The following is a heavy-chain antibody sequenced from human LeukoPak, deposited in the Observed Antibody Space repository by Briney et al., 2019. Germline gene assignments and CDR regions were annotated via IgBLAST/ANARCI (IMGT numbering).Heavy chain of an antibody. D-gene: IGHD4-11*01. CDR3: ARSKDRSWPFDY. CDR1: GFIFSHYW. V-gene: IGHV3-7*01. J-gene: IGHJ4*02. CDR2: IKEDGNDK. Sequence: PGGSLRLSCAASGFIFSHYWMAWVRQAPGKGLEWVANIKEDGNDKHYLDSVRGRFTISRDNAGNSMYLQMSSLRPDDTAVYFCARSKDRSWPFDYWGQGTLVTVSS.